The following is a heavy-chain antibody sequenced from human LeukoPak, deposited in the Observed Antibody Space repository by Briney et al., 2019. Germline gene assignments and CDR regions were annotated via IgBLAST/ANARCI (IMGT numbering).Heavy chain of an antibody. V-gene: IGHV3-30*03. D-gene: IGHD4-17*01. J-gene: IGHJ4*02. CDR3: AGDYGDYANYFQY. Sequence: GSLRLSCVASGFTFSSYGMHWVRQAPGKGLEWVAVNPSDGKTDIYADSVRGRFTLSRDNAKNSLYLQMNSLRDEDTAVYYCAGDYGDYANYFQYWGQGTLVTVSS. CDR2: NPSDGKTD. CDR1: GFTFSSYG.